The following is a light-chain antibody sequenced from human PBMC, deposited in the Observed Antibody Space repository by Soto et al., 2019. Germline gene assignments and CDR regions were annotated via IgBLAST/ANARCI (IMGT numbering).Light chain of an antibody. Sequence: QAVVTQEPSLTVSPGGTVTLTCGSSTGAVTSGHYPYWFQQKPGQAPRTLIYDTSNKHSWTPARFSGSLLGGKAALTLSGAQPEDEAEYYCLLSYSGARHVVFGGGTNLTVL. CDR1: TGAVTSGHY. J-gene: IGLJ2*01. CDR3: LLSYSGARHVV. V-gene: IGLV7-46*01. CDR2: DTS.